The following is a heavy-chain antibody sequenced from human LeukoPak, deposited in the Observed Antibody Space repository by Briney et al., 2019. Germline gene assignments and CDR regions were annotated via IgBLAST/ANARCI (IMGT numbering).Heavy chain of an antibody. J-gene: IGHJ6*03. CDR2: IYYSGST. CDR3: ARALYDSSGYYYYYYYMDV. CDR1: GGSISSYY. V-gene: IGHV4-59*01. D-gene: IGHD3-22*01. Sequence: SETLSLTCTVSGGSISSYYWSWIRQPPGKGLEWIGNIYYSGSTNYDPSLKSRVTISVDTSKNQFSLKLSSVTAADTAVYYCARALYDSSGYYYYYYYMDVWGKGTTVTVSS.